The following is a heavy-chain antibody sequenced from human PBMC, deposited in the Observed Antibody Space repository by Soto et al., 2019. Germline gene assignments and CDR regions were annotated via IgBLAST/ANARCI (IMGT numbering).Heavy chain of an antibody. Sequence: PGGSLTLSCAASGFTFSDHYMDWVRQAPGKGLEWVGRTTNKPNSYTSNYAASVKGRFTILRDDSKSSLYLQMNSLKTDDTAVYYCARDSHAALDLWGQGTLVTVSS. D-gene: IGHD2-15*01. CDR3: ARDSHAALDL. J-gene: IGHJ5*02. CDR2: TTNKPNSYTS. CDR1: GFTFSDHY. V-gene: IGHV3-72*01.